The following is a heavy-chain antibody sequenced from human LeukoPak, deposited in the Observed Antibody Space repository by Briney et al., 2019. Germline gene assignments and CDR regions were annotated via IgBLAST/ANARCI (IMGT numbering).Heavy chain of an antibody. J-gene: IGHJ4*02. D-gene: IGHD1-1*01. CDR1: GGSISSGSYY. V-gene: IGHV4-61*02. Sequence: PTQTLSLTCTVSGGSISSGSYYWSWIRQPAGKGLEWIGRIYTSGSTNYNPSLKSRVTISVDTSKNQFSLRLSSVTAADSAVYYCAREVPNWRCSAQCAADFDYWGQGTLFTVSS. CDR2: IYTSGST. CDR3: AREVPNWRCSAQCAADFDY.